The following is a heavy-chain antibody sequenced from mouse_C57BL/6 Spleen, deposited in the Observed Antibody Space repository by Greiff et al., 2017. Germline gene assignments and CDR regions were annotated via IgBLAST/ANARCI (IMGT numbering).Heavy chain of an antibody. CDR2: INPNNGGT. V-gene: IGHV1-18*01. J-gene: IGHJ3*01. D-gene: IGHD2-3*01. CDR1: GYTFTDYN. CDR3: ERSIYDGYQGGFAY. Sequence: VQLQQSGPELVKPGASVKIPCKASGYTFTDYNMDWVKQSHGKSLEWIGDINPNNGGTIYNQKFKGKATLTVDKSSRTAYRELRSLTSEDTAVYDGERSIYDGYQGGFAYWGQGTLVTVSA.